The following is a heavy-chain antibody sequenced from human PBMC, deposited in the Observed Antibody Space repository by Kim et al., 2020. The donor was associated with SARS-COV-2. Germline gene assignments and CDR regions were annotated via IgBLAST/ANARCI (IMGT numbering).Heavy chain of an antibody. CDR1: GYTFTSYF. V-gene: IGHV1-46*01. J-gene: IGHJ4*02. CDR3: TKDSVRNPFDY. CDR2: INTSDGIT. Sequence: ASVKVSCKASGYTFTSYFMHWVRQAPGQGLEWMGIINTSDGITNYAQKFQGRVTMTRDTSTRTVHMELRSLRSEDTAVYYCTKDSVRNPFDYWGQGTPVT. D-gene: IGHD1-26*01.